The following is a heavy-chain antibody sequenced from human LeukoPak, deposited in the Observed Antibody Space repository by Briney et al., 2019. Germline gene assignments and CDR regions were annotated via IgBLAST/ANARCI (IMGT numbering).Heavy chain of an antibody. J-gene: IGHJ4*02. D-gene: IGHD1-1*01. V-gene: IGHV3-23*01. Sequence: GGSLRLSCAASGFTFNTYAMAWVRQAPGKGLEWVSSISGSGGGTYYADSVKGRFTISRDYSKNTLYLQMNSLRADDTAVYYCAKLTGGTGTIPFDYWGQGTLVTVSS. CDR3: AKLTGGTGTIPFDY. CDR2: ISGSGGGT. CDR1: GFTFNTYA.